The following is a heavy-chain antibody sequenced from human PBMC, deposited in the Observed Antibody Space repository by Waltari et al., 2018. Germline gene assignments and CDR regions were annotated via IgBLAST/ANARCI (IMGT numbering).Heavy chain of an antibody. J-gene: IGHJ4*02. CDR2: SHISGST. CDR1: GAPINHYY. Sequence: QIQLQESGPGLVKPSETLSLMCTVSGAPINHYYWIWIRQPAGKGLEWIGRSHISGSTNYNPALKSRVTVSLDTSKSHFSLKLTSVTAADTAVYYCARDRAGDRSFDSWGQGALVTVSS. CDR3: ARDRAGDRSFDS. V-gene: IGHV4-4*07. D-gene: IGHD7-27*01.